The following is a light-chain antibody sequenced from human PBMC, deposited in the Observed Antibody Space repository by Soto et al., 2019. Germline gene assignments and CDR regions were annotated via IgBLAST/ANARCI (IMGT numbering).Light chain of an antibody. V-gene: IGKV3-11*01. CDR1: QSVSSY. Sequence: EIVLTQSPATLSLSPGERATLSCRASQSVSSYLAWYQQKPGQAPRLLIYDASNRATGIPARFSGSGSGTACTLTISSLEPEDFAVYYCQQRSNWPPITFGQGTRLEI. J-gene: IGKJ5*01. CDR2: DAS. CDR3: QQRSNWPPIT.